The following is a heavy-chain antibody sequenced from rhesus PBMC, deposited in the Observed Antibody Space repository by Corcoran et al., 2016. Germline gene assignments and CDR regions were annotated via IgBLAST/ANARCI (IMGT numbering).Heavy chain of an antibody. J-gene: IGHJ4*01. D-gene: IGHD6S26*01. CDR1: GGSISDSYR. CDR2: IYCRSKCT. Sequence: QVQLQESGPGVVKPSETLSLTCAVSGGSISDSYRWSWIRQPPGKGLEWIGYIYCRSKCTNYNPSLRSRVTSSEETSKNQFSLKLSSVTAADTAVYYCAREGYSSGWSPYYFDYWGQGVLVTVSS. V-gene: IGHV4S10*01. CDR3: AREGYSSGWSPYYFDY.